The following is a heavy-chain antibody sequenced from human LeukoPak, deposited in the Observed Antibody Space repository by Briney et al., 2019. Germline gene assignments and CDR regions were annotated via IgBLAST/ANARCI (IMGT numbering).Heavy chain of an antibody. CDR1: GTSICSGYY. D-gene: IGHD3-10*01. V-gene: IGHV4-38-2*02. CDR2: IYHSGST. Sequence: SETLSVTSTVSGTSICSGYYWGWIRQPPGKGLEWIGSIYHSGSTYYNPSLKSRVTISVDTSKNQFSLKLRSVTAADTAVYYCARALYYYGSGSSDYWGQGTLVTLSS. J-gene: IGHJ4*02. CDR3: ARALYYYGSGSSDY.